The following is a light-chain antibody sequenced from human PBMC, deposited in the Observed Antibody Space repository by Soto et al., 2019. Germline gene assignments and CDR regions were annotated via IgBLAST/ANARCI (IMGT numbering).Light chain of an antibody. CDR3: AAWDDILNGYV. V-gene: IGLV1-44*01. Sequence: QSVLTQPPSASGTPGQRVTISFSGSSSNIESNTVTWYQQLPGTAPKLVIYRNYDRPSGVPDRFSGSTSGTSASLVIRGLQSEDEADYYCAAWDDILNGYVFGGGTNVTVL. J-gene: IGLJ1*01. CDR2: RNY. CDR1: SSNIESNT.